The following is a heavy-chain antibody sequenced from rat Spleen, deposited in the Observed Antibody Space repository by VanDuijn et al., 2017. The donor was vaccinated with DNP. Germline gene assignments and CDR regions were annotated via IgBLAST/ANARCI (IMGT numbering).Heavy chain of an antibody. V-gene: IGHV5-20*01. D-gene: IGHD1-1*01. Sequence: EVQLVESGGGLVQPGRSLKLSCAASGFTFGDYAMAWVRQSPQKGLEWVATITSDGGSTYYRDSVKGRFTISRDNTKSSLYLQMDSLRSEDTATYFCTTDNYYGSSYYFGYWGQGVMVTVSS. CDR2: ITSDGGST. J-gene: IGHJ2*01. CDR3: TTDNYYGSSYYFGY. CDR1: GFTFGDYA.